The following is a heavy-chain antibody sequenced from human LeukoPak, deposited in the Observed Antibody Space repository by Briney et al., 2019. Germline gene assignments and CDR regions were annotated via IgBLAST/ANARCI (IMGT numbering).Heavy chain of an antibody. Sequence: GGSLRLSCAASGFTFSSYSMNWVRQAPGKGLEWVSSISSSSSYIYYADSVKGRFTISRDNAKNSLYLQMNSLRAEDTAVYYCARDGVVVPAALIADAFDIWGQGTMGTVSS. CDR3: ARDGVVVPAALIADAFDI. D-gene: IGHD2-2*01. CDR1: GFTFSSYS. CDR2: ISSSSSYI. V-gene: IGHV3-21*01. J-gene: IGHJ3*02.